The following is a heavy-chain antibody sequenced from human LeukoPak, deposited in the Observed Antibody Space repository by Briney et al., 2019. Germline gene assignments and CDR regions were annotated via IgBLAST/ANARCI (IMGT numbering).Heavy chain of an antibody. V-gene: IGHV3-21*04. CDR3: AKGRGYELPLDN. J-gene: IGHJ4*02. D-gene: IGHD5-12*01. CDR2: ISSSSSYI. CDR1: GFTFSSYS. Sequence: GGSLRLSCAASGFTFSSYSMEWVRQAPGKGLEWVSSISSSSSYIYYADSVKGRSTISRDNAKNSLYLQMNSLRAEDTALYYCAKGRGYELPLDNWGQGTLVTVSS.